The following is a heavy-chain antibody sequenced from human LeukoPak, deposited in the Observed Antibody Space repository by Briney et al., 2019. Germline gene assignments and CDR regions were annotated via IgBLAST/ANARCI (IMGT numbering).Heavy chain of an antibody. J-gene: IGHJ4*02. D-gene: IGHD1-14*01. Sequence: PGGSLRLSCAASGFTFSNYWMSWVRQAPGKGLEWVANIKQDGSEKYYVDSVKGRFTISRDNAKNSLYLQMNSLKSEDTAVYYCTTELDVRPNHYWGQGTLVTVSS. CDR1: GFTFSNYW. V-gene: IGHV3-7*03. CDR3: TTELDVRPNHY. CDR2: IKQDGSEK.